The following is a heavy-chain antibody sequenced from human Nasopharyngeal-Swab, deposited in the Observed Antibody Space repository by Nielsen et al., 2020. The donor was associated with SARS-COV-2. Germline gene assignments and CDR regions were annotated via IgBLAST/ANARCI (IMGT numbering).Heavy chain of an antibody. V-gene: IGHV3-21*01. Sequence: PARQGLEWVSSITSTGAYIYYGGSVKGRFTISRDNARKSLYLQMNSLRAEDTAVYYCARESGGWQPYFDSWGQGTLVTVSS. D-gene: IGHD6-19*01. J-gene: IGHJ4*02. CDR2: ITSTGAYI. CDR3: ARESGGWQPYFDS.